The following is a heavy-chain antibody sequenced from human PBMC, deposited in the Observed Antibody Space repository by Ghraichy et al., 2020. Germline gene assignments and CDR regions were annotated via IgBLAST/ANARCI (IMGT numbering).Heavy chain of an antibody. CDR2: ISGSGGST. CDR3: AKGDVTHYDFWQGIFDY. V-gene: IGHV3-23*01. Sequence: GGSLRLSCAASGFTFSSYAMSWVRQAPGKGLEWVSAISGSGGSTYYADSVKGQFTISRDNSKNTLYLQMNSLRAEDTAVYYCAKGDVTHYDFWQGIFDYWGQGTLVTVSS. D-gene: IGHD3-3*01. CDR1: GFTFSSYA. J-gene: IGHJ4*02.